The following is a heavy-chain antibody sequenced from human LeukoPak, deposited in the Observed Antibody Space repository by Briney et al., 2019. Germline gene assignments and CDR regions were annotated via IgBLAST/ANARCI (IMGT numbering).Heavy chain of an antibody. V-gene: IGHV4-31*03. Sequence: PSETLSLTCTVSGGSISSGGYYWSWIRQHPGKGLEWIGYIYYSGSTYYNPSLKSRVTISVDRSKNQFSLKLSSVTAADTAVYYCATQKSPYSSSSGDYWGQGTLVTVSS. CDR1: GGSISSGGYY. D-gene: IGHD6-6*01. J-gene: IGHJ4*02. CDR3: ATQKSPYSSSSGDY. CDR2: IYYSGST.